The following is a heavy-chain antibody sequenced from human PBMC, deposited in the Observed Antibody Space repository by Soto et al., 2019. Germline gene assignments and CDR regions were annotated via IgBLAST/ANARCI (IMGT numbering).Heavy chain of an antibody. J-gene: IGHJ4*02. Sequence: PSETQSVTCTVSGGAILDSAYYWAWISQPPGKGLEWIGTIFYSGGTFYTPSLKSRVTMSVDTSQNPFSLKLTSVTAPDTAVYYCARGGTPIDYWGQGTLVTVSS. CDR3: ARGGTPIDY. D-gene: IGHD3-16*01. CDR2: IFYSGGT. CDR1: GGAILDSAYY. V-gene: IGHV4-39*02.